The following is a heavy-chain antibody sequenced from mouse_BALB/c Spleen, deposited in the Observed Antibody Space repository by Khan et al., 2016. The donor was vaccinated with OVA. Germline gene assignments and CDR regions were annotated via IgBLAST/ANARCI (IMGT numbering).Heavy chain of an antibody. Sequence: QVQLQQSGAELVKPGASVKLSCKTSGYTFTSYWIQWVKQRPGQGLGWIGQIFPGTGTTYYNENFKGKATLTVDTSSSTAYMQLSSLTSEDSAVYFCARGYFDNYEFAYWGQGTLVTVSP. D-gene: IGHD2-1*01. CDR1: GYTFTSYW. V-gene: IGHV1S132*01. CDR2: IFPGTGTT. J-gene: IGHJ3*01. CDR3: ARGYFDNYEFAY.